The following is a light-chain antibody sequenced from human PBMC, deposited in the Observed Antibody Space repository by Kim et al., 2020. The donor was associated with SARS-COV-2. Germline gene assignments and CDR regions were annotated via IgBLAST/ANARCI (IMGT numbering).Light chain of an antibody. CDR1: QSVKNN. CDR3: QQYNDWPLLT. V-gene: IGKV3-15*01. CDR2: GAS. Sequence: IVMTQSPATLSVSPEESVTLSCRASQSVKNNLAWYQQRPGQAPRLLIYGASTRATDVSARFSGSGSGTEFTLTIRSLQSEDLAVYYCQQYNDWPLLTFGGGTKVDIK. J-gene: IGKJ4*01.